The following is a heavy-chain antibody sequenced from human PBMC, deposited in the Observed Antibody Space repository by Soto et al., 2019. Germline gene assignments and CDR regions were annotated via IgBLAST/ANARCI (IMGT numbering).Heavy chain of an antibody. CDR1: GFTFSSYS. D-gene: IGHD2-8*01. Sequence: GGSLRLSCAASGFTFSSYSMNWVRQAPGKGLEWVSSISSSSSYIYYADSVKGRFTISRDNAKNSLYLQMNSLRAEDTAVYYCARDGFGMVYAVDSYFDYWGQGTLVTVSS. V-gene: IGHV3-21*01. J-gene: IGHJ4*02. CDR2: ISSSSSYI. CDR3: ARDGFGMVYAVDSYFDY.